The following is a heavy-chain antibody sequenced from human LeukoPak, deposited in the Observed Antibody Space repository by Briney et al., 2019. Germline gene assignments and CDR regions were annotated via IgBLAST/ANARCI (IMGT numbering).Heavy chain of an antibody. V-gene: IGHV3-11*01. D-gene: IGHD3-22*01. CDR1: GFTFSDYY. CDR3: ARSARLYYYDSSGSDASDI. CDR2: VSSSGSSI. Sequence: GGSLRLSCAASGFTFSDYYMSWIRQAPGKGLEWVSYVSSSGSSIYYADPVKGRFTISRDNAKNSLYLQMNSLRAEDTAVYYCARSARLYYYDSSGSDASDIWGQGTMVTVSS. J-gene: IGHJ3*02.